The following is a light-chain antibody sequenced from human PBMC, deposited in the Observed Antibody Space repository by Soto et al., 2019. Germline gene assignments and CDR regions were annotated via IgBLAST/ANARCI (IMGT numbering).Light chain of an antibody. CDR3: QQYDSSPRT. CDR1: QSISSSY. Sequence: EIVLTQSPCTLSLSPGERATLSCRAIQSISSSYLAWYQQKPGQAPRLLIYGPSSRATGIPDRFSGSGSGTDFTLTINRLEPEDFAVYYCQQYDSSPRTFGQGTKVDIK. V-gene: IGKV3-20*01. J-gene: IGKJ1*01. CDR2: GPS.